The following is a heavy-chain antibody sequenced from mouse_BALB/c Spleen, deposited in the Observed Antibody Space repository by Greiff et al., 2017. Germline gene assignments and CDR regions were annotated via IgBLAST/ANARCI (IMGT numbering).Heavy chain of an antibody. CDR2: ISDGGSYT. J-gene: IGHJ3*01. CDR1: GFTFSDYY. D-gene: IGHD1-1*01. Sequence: EVQGVESGGGLVKPGGSLKLSCAASGFTFSDYYMYWVRQTPEKRLEWVATISDGGSYTYYPDSVKGRFTISRDNAKNNLYLQMSSLKSEDTAMYYCAREPPFTTLHAYRGQGTLVSVSA. V-gene: IGHV5-4*02. CDR3: AREPPFTTLHAY.